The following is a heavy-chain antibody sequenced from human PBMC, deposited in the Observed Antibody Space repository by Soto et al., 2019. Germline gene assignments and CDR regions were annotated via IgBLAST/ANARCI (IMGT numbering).Heavy chain of an antibody. D-gene: IGHD2-2*01. V-gene: IGHV1-69*02. CDR2: IIPILGIA. J-gene: IGHJ4*02. CDR3: ARYCSSTSCYGGGGVDY. CDR1: GGTFSSYT. Sequence: QVQLVQSGAEVKKPGSSVKVSCKASGGTFSSYTISWVRQAPGQGLEWMGRIIPILGIANYAQKCQGRVTITADKSTSTAYMELSSLRSEDTAVYYCARYCSSTSCYGGGGVDYWGQGTLVTVSS.